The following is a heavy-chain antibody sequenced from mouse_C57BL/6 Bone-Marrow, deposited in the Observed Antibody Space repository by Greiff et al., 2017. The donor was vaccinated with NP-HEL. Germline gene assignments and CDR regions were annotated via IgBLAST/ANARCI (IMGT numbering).Heavy chain of an antibody. D-gene: IGHD2-4*01. J-gene: IGHJ3*01. CDR3: ARCYYDYDEGFAY. CDR1: GYTFTSYW. V-gene: IGHV1-55*01. CDR2: IYPGSGST. Sequence: QVQLQQPGAELVKPGASVKMSCKASGYTFTSYWITWVKQRPGQGLAWIGDIYPGSGSTNYNEKFKSKATLTVDTSSSTAYMQLSSLTSEDSAVYYCARCYYDYDEGFAYWGQGTLVTVSA.